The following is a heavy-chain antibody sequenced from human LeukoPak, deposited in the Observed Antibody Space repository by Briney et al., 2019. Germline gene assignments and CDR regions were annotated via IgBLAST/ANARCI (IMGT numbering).Heavy chain of an antibody. V-gene: IGHV4-38-2*02. D-gene: IGHD3-22*01. Sequence: SETLSLTCTVSGYSISSGYDWGWIRQPPGKGLEWIGSIYYRRTTYYNPSLKSRVTISVDTSKNQFSLKLSSVTAADTAVYYCAREEDHPDSYYYYDSSGYPAPFDYWGQGTLVTVSS. J-gene: IGHJ4*02. CDR1: GYSISSGYD. CDR3: AREEDHPDSYYYYDSSGYPAPFDY. CDR2: IYYRRTT.